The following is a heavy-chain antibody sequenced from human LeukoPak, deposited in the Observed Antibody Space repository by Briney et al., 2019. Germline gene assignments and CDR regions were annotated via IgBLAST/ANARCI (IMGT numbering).Heavy chain of an antibody. CDR3: ATTERTQPEGY. J-gene: IGHJ4*02. CDR2: ISGSGGST. D-gene: IGHD1-14*01. CDR1: GFTFNNYA. V-gene: IGHV3-23*01. Sequence: QPGGSLRLSCTASGFTFNNYAMSWVRQAPGKGLEWVSGISGSGGSTYYADSVKGRFTISRDNSKNTLYLQMNSLRAEDTAVYYCATTERTQPEGYWGQGALVTVSS.